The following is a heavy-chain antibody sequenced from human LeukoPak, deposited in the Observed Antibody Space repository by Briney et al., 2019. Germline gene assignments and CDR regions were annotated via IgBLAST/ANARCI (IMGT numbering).Heavy chain of an antibody. CDR1: GFTVSSNY. D-gene: IGHD2-15*01. V-gene: IGHV3-53*01. Sequence: GGSLRLSCAASGFTVSSNYMSWVRQAPGKGLEWVSVIYSGGSTYYADSVKGRFTISRDNPKNTLYLQMNSLRAEDTAVYYCARGGDIVDNWFDPWGQGTLVTVSS. CDR3: ARGGDIVDNWFDP. CDR2: IYSGGST. J-gene: IGHJ5*02.